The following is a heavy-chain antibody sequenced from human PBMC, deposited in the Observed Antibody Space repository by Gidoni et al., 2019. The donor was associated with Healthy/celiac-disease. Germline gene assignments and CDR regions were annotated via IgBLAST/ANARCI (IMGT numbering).Heavy chain of an antibody. CDR2: IWYDGSNK. CDR3: ARDDYGGAFDI. J-gene: IGHJ3*02. CDR1: GITFSSYG. Sequence: QVQLVESGGGVVQPGRSLRLSGAASGITFSSYGMHWVRQAPGKGLEWVAVIWYDGSNKYYADSVKGRFTTSRDNSKNTLSLQMNSLSAEDTAVYYCARDDYGGAFDIWGQGTMVTVSS. V-gene: IGHV3-33*01. D-gene: IGHD4-17*01.